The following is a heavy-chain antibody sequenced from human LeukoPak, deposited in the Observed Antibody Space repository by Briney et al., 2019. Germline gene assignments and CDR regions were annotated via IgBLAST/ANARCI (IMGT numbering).Heavy chain of an antibody. D-gene: IGHD6-13*01. Sequence: GGSLRLSCAASGFTFSSYSMNWVRQAPGKGLEWVSYISSSSRTIYYADSVKGRFTISRDNAKNSLYLQMNSLRAEDTAVYYCARGYSSSWYGAFDIWGQGTMVTVSS. CDR3: ARGYSSSWYGAFDI. CDR2: ISSSSRTI. V-gene: IGHV3-48*01. J-gene: IGHJ3*02. CDR1: GFTFSSYS.